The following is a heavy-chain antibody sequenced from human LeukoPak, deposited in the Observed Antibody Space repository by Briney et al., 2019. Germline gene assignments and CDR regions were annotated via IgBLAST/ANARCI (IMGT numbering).Heavy chain of an antibody. CDR1: GGSISSSSYY. CDR2: IYYSGST. V-gene: IGHV4-39*01. Sequence: PSETLSLTCTVSGGSISSSSYYWGWIRQPPGKGLEWIGSIYYSGSTYYNPSLKSRVTISVDTSKNQFSLKLSSVTAADTAVYYCARLTVVRGVPDAFDIWGQGTMVTVSS. J-gene: IGHJ3*02. D-gene: IGHD3-10*01. CDR3: ARLTVVRGVPDAFDI.